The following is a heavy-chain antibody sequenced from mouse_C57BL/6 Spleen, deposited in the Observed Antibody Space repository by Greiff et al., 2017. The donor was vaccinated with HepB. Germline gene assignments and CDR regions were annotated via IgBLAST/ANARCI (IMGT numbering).Heavy chain of an antibody. CDR1: GFTFSDAW. J-gene: IGHJ2*01. V-gene: IGHV6-6*01. CDR3: TLLLLTGRAY. Sequence: EVKVVESGGGLVQPGGSMKLSCAASGFTFSDAWMDWVRQSPEKGLEWVAEIRNKANNHATYYAESVKGRFTISRDDSKSSVYLQMNSLRAEDTGIYYCTLLLLTGRAYWGQGTTLTVSS. D-gene: IGHD1-1*01. CDR2: IRNKANNHAT.